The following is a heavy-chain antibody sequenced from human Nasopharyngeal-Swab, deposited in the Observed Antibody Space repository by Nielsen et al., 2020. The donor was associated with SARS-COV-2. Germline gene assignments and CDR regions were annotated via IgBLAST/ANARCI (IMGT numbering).Heavy chain of an antibody. D-gene: IGHD2/OR15-2a*01. Sequence: LSLTCAASGFTFDDYAMHWVRQAPGKGLEWVSGISWNSGSIGYADSVKGRFTISTDNAKSTLYLEMNSLRAEDTAVYYCARGRGSSTSMIGYWGQGTLVTVSS. J-gene: IGHJ4*02. V-gene: IGHV3-9*01. CDR1: GFTFDDYA. CDR3: ARGRGSSTSMIGY. CDR2: ISWNSGSI.